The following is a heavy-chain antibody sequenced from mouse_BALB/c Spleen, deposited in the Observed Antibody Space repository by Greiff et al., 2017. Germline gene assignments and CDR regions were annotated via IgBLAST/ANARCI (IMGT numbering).Heavy chain of an antibody. J-gene: IGHJ3*01. Sequence: QVQLKESGPGLVAPSQSLSITCTVSGFSLTSYGVHWVRQPPGKGLEWLGVIWAGGSTNYNSALMSRLSISKDNSKSQVFLKMNSLQTDDTAMYYCARDLRNYEGPWFAYWGQGTLVTVSA. V-gene: IGHV2-9*02. CDR1: GFSLTSYG. CDR2: IWAGGST. CDR3: ARDLRNYEGPWFAY. D-gene: IGHD2-1*01.